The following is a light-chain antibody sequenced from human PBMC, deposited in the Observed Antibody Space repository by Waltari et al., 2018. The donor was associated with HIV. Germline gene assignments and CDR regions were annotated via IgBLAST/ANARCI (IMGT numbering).Light chain of an antibody. V-gene: IGLV2-14*03. CDR3: TKYTSTNVLIL. CDR2: EIS. J-gene: IGLJ2*01. CDR1: MGDPPY. Sequence: QSAPTQPASVSGSPGQSITISCTNMGDPPYVSWYQQYPGKAPKLLIYEISNRPSGISSRFSGSKSGDTASLTIPGLQADDEADYFCTKYTSTNVLILFGGETKVTVL.